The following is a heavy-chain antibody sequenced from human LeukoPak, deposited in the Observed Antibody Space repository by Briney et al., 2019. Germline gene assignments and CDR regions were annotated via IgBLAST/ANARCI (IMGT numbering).Heavy chain of an antibody. V-gene: IGHV3-30*04. J-gene: IGHJ6*02. Sequence: GRSLRLSCAASGFTFSSYAMHWVRQAPGEGLEWVAVISYDGSNKYYADSVKGRFTISRDNSKNTLYLQMNSLRAEDTAVYYRARVDGDYVDYYYYYGMDVWGQGTTVTVSS. CDR1: GFTFSSYA. CDR3: ARVDGDYVDYYYYYGMDV. CDR2: ISYDGSNK. D-gene: IGHD4-17*01.